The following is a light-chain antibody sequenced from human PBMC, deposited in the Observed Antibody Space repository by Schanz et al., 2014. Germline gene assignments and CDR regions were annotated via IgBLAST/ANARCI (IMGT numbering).Light chain of an antibody. V-gene: IGKV3-11*01. J-gene: IGKJ3*01. CDR2: DAS. CDR1: QSVRSF. Sequence: EIVLTQSPATLSLSPGERATLSCRASQSVRSFLAWYQQKPGQAPRLLIYDASNRATGIPARFSGSGSGTDFTLTIRSLEPEDSAVYYCHQYGTSPFTFGPGTTVDIK. CDR3: HQYGTSPFT.